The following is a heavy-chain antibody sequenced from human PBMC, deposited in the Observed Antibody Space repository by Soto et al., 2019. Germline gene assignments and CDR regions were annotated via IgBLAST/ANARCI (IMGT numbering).Heavy chain of an antibody. D-gene: IGHD1-26*01. J-gene: IGHJ3*02. CDR2: IIPIFGTA. Sequence: QVQLVQSGAEVKKPGSSVKVSCKASGGTFSSYAISWVRQAPGQGLEWMGGIIPIFGTANYAQKFQGRVTITADESTSTAYMELSRLRSDYTAVYYFARSGSYLDAVDSWGQGTMVTVSS. CDR1: GGTFSSYA. V-gene: IGHV1-69*12. CDR3: ARSGSYLDAVDS.